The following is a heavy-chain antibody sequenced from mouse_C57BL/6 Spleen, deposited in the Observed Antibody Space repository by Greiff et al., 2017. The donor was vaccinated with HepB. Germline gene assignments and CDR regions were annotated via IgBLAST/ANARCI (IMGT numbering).Heavy chain of an antibody. J-gene: IGHJ2*01. CDR3: TTAPYYYGSSYDY. V-gene: IGHV14-4*01. D-gene: IGHD1-1*01. CDR2: IDPENGDT. Sequence: VQLQQSGAELVRPGASVKLSCTASGFNIKDDYMHWVKQRPEQGLEWIGWIDPENGDTEYASKFQGKATITADTSSNTAYLQLSSLTSEDTAVYYCTTAPYYYGSSYDYWGQGTTLTVSS. CDR1: GFNIKDDY.